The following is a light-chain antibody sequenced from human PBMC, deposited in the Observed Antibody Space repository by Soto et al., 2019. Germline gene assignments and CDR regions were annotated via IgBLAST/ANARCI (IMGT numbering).Light chain of an antibody. CDR1: EGISSA. CDR3: QQFNNYPLSIT. Sequence: IQLTQSPSSLSASVGDRVTITCRASEGISSALAWYQQKPGKAPKLLIYDASSLESGVPSRFSGSGSGTDFTLTISSLQPEDFATYYCQQFNNYPLSITFGQGTRLEIK. CDR2: DAS. V-gene: IGKV1D-13*01. J-gene: IGKJ5*01.